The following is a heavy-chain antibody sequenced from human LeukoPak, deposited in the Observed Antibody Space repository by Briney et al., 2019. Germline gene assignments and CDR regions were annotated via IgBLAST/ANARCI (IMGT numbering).Heavy chain of an antibody. CDR1: GGSFSGYY. Sequence: SETLSLTCAVYGGSFSGYYWSWIRQPPGKGLEWIGEINHSGSTNYNPSLKSRVTISVDTSKNQFSLKLSSVTAADTAVYARAIKPIQLWFGGWFDPWGQGTLVTVSS. J-gene: IGHJ5*02. D-gene: IGHD5-18*01. CDR2: INHSGST. V-gene: IGHV4-34*03. CDR3: AIKPIQLWFGGWFDP.